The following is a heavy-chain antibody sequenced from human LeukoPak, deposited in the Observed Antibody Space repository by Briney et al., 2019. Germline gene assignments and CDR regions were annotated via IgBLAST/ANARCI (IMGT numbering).Heavy chain of an antibody. J-gene: IGHJ4*02. Sequence: GGSLTLSCAASGFTVSSYYMSWVRQAPGKGLEWVSVIYSGGWTYYADSVKGRFTISRDNSKNTLDLQMNSLRAEDTAVYYCARDYSQLAFDYWGQGTLVTVSS. D-gene: IGHD2-2*01. CDR2: IYSGGWT. CDR3: ARDYSQLAFDY. V-gene: IGHV3-53*01. CDR1: GFTVSSYY.